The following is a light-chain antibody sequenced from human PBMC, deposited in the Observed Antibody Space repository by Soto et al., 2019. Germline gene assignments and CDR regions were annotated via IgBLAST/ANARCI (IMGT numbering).Light chain of an antibody. CDR1: QCVSSD. CDR2: GAS. J-gene: IGKJ1*01. V-gene: IGKV3-15*01. CDR3: QQYNTWHPKMA. Sequence: VATQSPATISVIPRETATLSCRASQCVSSDLAWYQQRPGQAPRLLLYGASTRATGIPARFRGSGSGTEFRLTISSLQSEDFATYYCQQYNTWHPKMAFGRGTKVDIK.